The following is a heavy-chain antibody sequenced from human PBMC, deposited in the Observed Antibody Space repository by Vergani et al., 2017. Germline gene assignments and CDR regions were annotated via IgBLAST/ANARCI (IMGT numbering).Heavy chain of an antibody. D-gene: IGHD3-22*01. V-gene: IGHV2-70*13. Sequence: QVTLRESGPALVKPTQTLTLTCTFSGFSLSTSGMCVSWIRPPPGKALEWLALIDWDDDKYYSTSLKTRLTISKDTSKNQVVLTMTNMDPVDTGTYYCAHAAAYYIDGTIYYYPTFWGQGTLVTVSS. CDR1: GFSLSTSGMC. CDR3: AHAAAYYIDGTIYYYPTF. J-gene: IGHJ4*02. CDR2: IDWDDDK.